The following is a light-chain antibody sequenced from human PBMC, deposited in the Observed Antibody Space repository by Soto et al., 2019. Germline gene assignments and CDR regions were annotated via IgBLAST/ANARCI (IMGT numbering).Light chain of an antibody. V-gene: IGKV1-5*01. CDR2: DAS. CDR1: QSISNL. Sequence: DIHITPSPSTPSASLGARVTITCRASQSISNLLAWYQQKPGQAPKLLIYDASSLESGVPSRFSGSRSGTEFTLTISGLQPDDFASYYCQQYNSFSLTFGGGTKVDIK. J-gene: IGKJ4*01. CDR3: QQYNSFSLT.